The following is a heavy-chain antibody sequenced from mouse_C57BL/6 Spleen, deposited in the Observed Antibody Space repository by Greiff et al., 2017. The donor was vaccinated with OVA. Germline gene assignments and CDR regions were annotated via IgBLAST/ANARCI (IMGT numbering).Heavy chain of an antibody. CDR1: GYNFTEYT. CDR2: FYPGSGSI. J-gene: IGHJ4*01. V-gene: IGHV1-62-2*01. D-gene: IGHD1-1*01. Sequence: VQLQQSGAELVKPGASVKLSCKASGYNFTEYTIHWVKQRSGQGLEWIGWFYPGSGSIKYNEKFKDKATLTADKSSSTVYMELSRLTSEDSAVYFCARHGGDYYGSSSLAMDYWVQGTSVTVSS. CDR3: ARHGGDYYGSSSLAMDY.